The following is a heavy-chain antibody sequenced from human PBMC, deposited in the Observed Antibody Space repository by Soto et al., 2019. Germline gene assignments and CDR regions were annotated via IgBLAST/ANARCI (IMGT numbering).Heavy chain of an antibody. CDR1: GGSFSGYY. Sequence: WETLSLTCAVYGGSFSGYYWSWIRQPPGKGLEWIGEINHSGSTNYNPSLKSRVTISVDTSKNQFSLKLSSVTAADTAVYYCARGQAYYDFWSGYLPHYGMDVWGQGTTVTVSS. V-gene: IGHV4-34*01. J-gene: IGHJ6*02. CDR3: ARGQAYYDFWSGYLPHYGMDV. D-gene: IGHD3-3*01. CDR2: INHSGST.